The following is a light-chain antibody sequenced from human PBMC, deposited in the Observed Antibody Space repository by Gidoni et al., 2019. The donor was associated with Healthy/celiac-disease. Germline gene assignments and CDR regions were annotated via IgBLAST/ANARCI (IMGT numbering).Light chain of an antibody. J-gene: IGKJ4*01. CDR1: QSVSST. V-gene: IGKV3-15*01. Sequence: EILMTQSPATLSVSPGERATLSCRASQSVSSTLAWYQQKPGQAPRLLIYGASTRATGIPARFSGSGSGTAFTLTISSLQSEDFAVYYCQQYNNWPPLTFGGGTKVEIK. CDR2: GAS. CDR3: QQYNNWPPLT.